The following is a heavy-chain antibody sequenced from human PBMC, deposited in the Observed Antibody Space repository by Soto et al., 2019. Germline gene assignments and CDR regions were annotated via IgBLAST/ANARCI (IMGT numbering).Heavy chain of an antibody. CDR1: GGSINIGGYY. CDR2: IYYSGST. CDR3: ARGVYCRGDCYTLDAFET. J-gene: IGHJ3*02. V-gene: IGHV4-31*03. D-gene: IGHD2-21*02. Sequence: PSETLSLTCTVSGGSINIGGYYWSWNRQHPGKGLEWIGYIYYSGSTYYNPSLKGRVTISVDTSKNHFSLNLSSVTAADTAVYPCARGVYCRGDCYTLDAFETWGQGTMVTVSS.